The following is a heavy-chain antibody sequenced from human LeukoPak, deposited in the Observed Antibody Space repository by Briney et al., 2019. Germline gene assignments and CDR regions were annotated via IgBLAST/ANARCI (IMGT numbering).Heavy chain of an antibody. D-gene: IGHD5-18*01. CDR3: ARAGYSFGSPNYFDY. CDR1: GFTFSNYE. V-gene: IGHV3-48*03. Sequence: PGGSLRLSCAASGFTFSNYEMNWVRQAPGKGLQWVSYISSSDGTIYYADFVKGRFTISRDNAKNSLYLQMNSLRADDTAVYYCARAGYSFGSPNYFDYWGQGTLVTVSS. CDR2: ISSSDGTI. J-gene: IGHJ4*02.